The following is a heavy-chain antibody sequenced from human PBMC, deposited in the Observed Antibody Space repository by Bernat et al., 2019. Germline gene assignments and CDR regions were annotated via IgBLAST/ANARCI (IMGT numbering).Heavy chain of an antibody. CDR2: IYYSGST. J-gene: IGHJ4*02. CDR1: GGSISSYY. D-gene: IGHD5-18*01. V-gene: IGHV4-59*01. CDR3: ARLERGYSIFDY. Sequence: QVQLQESGPGLMKPSETLSLTCTVSGGSISSYYWSWIRQPPGKGLEWIGYIYYSGSTNYNPSLKSRVTISVDTSKNQFSLKLSSVTAADTAVYYCARLERGYSIFDYWGQGTLVTVSS.